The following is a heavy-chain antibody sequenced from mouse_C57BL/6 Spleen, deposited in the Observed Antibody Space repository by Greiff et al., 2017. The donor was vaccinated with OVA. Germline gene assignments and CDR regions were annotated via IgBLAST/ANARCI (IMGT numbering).Heavy chain of an antibody. V-gene: IGHV10-1*01. J-gene: IGHJ2*01. CDR3: VREGNGNYVRYFDY. CDR2: IRSKSNNYAT. Sequence: EVQGVESGGGLVQPKGSLKLSCAASGFSFNTYAMNWVRQAPGKGLEWVARIRSKSNNYATYYADSVKDRFTISRDDSESMLYLQMNNLKTEDTAMYYCVREGNGNYVRYFDYWGQGTTLTVSS. CDR1: GFSFNTYA. D-gene: IGHD2-1*01.